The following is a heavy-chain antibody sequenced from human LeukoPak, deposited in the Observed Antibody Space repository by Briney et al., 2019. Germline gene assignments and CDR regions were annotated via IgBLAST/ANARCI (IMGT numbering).Heavy chain of an antibody. CDR1: GGSISSSSYY. V-gene: IGHV4-39*07. CDR2: IYYSGST. Sequence: SETLSLTCTVSGGSISSSSYYWGWIRQPPGKGLEWIGSIYYSGSTNYNPSLKSRVTISVDTSKNQFSLKLSSVTAADTAVYYCARAEDPWDTAMVQPFFDYWGQGTLVTVSS. CDR3: ARAEDPWDTAMVQPFFDY. D-gene: IGHD5-18*01. J-gene: IGHJ4*02.